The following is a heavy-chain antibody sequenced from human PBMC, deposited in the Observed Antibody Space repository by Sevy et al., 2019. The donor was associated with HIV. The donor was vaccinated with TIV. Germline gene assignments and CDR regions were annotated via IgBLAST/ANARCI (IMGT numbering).Heavy chain of an antibody. D-gene: IGHD6-19*01. CDR3: ARPDLSGWYFDF. Sequence: GESLKISCVASGFTFSSYSMNWVRQAPGKGLEWVSYISSSSDSSRTLYYADSVKGRFSISRDNAKNSVQLQMTSLRVEDTAVYYCARPDLSGWYFDFWGHGTLVTVSS. J-gene: IGHJ4*01. V-gene: IGHV3-48*01. CDR2: ISSSSDSSRTL. CDR1: GFTFSSYS.